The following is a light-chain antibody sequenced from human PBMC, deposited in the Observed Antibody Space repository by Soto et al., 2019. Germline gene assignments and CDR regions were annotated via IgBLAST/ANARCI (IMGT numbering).Light chain of an antibody. CDR1: QSVSSN. Sequence: EIVMTQSPATLSVSPGERATLSCRASQSVSSNLAWYQQKPGQAPRLLIYGASTRATGIPARFSGSGSGIEFTLTISSLQSEDFTVYYCQQYNNWGTFGQGTKVEIQ. V-gene: IGKV3-15*01. CDR3: QQYNNWGT. J-gene: IGKJ1*01. CDR2: GAS.